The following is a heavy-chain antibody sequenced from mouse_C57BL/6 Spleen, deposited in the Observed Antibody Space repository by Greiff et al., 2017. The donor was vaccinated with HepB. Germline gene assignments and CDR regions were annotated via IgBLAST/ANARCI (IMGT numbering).Heavy chain of an antibody. D-gene: IGHD1-2*01. Sequence: EVQLQQSGPELVKPGASVKIPCKASGYTFTDYNMDWVKQSHGKSLEWIGDINPNNGGTIYNQKFKGKATLTVDKSSSTAYMELRSLTSEDTAVYYCARGDGRYFDVWGTGTTVTVSS. CDR2: INPNNGGT. J-gene: IGHJ1*03. V-gene: IGHV1-18*01. CDR3: ARGDGRYFDV. CDR1: GYTFTDYN.